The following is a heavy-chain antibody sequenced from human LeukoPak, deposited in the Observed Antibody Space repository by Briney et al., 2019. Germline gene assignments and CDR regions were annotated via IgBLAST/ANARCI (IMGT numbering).Heavy chain of an antibody. CDR2: TKHDGTEK. CDR3: ARETRWELFDY. Sequence: GGSLRLSCAASGFTFSSYWMSWVRQAPGKGLEWVANTKHDGTEKYYVDSVKGRFTLSRDNAKNSLYLQMNRLRAEDTAVYYCARETRWELFDYWGQGILVTVSS. CDR1: GFTFSSYW. D-gene: IGHD1-26*01. J-gene: IGHJ4*02. V-gene: IGHV3-7*04.